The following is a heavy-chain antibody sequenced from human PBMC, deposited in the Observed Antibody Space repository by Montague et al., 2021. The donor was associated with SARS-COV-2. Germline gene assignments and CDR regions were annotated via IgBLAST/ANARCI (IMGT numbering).Heavy chain of an antibody. Sequence: PALVKPTQTLTLTCTFSGFSLSTPNVDVGWIRQPPGKALEWVAVIYSNDEKRYSPSLRNRLTITKDTAKNQVVLSLTYVDPVDTATYYCAHLIRYYDIFTGIPFDYWGQGSQVTVSS. CDR3: AHLIRYYDIFTGIPFDY. J-gene: IGHJ4*02. CDR2: IYSNDEK. CDR1: GFSLSTPNVD. D-gene: IGHD3-9*01. V-gene: IGHV2-5*01.